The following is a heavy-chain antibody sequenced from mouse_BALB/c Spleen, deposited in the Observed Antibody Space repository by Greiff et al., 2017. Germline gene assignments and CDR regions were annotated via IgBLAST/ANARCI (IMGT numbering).Heavy chain of an antibody. V-gene: IGHV1-82*01. CDR2: IYPGDGDT. CDR1: GYAFSSSW. Sequence: QVQLQQSGPELVKPGASVKISCKASGYAFSSSWMNWVKQRPGQGLEWIGRIYPGDGDTNYNGKFKGKATLTADKSSSTAYMQLSSLTSVDSAVYFCARRSYYDYDEGDGYAMDYWGQGTSVTVSS. CDR3: ARRSYYDYDEGDGYAMDY. J-gene: IGHJ4*01. D-gene: IGHD2-4*01.